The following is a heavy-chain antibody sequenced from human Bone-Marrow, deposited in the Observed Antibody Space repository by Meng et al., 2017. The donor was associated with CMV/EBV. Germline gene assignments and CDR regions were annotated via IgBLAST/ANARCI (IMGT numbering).Heavy chain of an antibody. Sequence: SVKVSCKASGYTFTGYYMHWVRQAPGQGLEWMGGIIPILGLSTYAQRFQGRVTSTADKSTGTGYMEVPSRRFDDTAVYYCVTYQYDSGWTEDSWGQGTLVTVSS. V-gene: IGHV1-69*10. D-gene: IGHD3-16*01. J-gene: IGHJ4*02. CDR2: IIPILGLS. CDR1: GYTFTGYY. CDR3: VTYQYDSGWTEDS.